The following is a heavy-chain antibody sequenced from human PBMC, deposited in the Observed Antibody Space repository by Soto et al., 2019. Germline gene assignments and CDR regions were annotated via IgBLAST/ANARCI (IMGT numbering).Heavy chain of an antibody. D-gene: IGHD6-13*01. CDR1: GFTFSSDW. CDR3: ARGVAGAGGSYGMDV. V-gene: IGHV3-74*01. J-gene: IGHJ6*02. CDR2: INSDGSSR. Sequence: EVQLVESGGGLVQPGGSLRLSCVASGFTFSSDWMHWVRQAPGKGLVWVSRINSDGSSRSSGDSVKGRFTISRDNAKNTLYLQMNSLRAEDTAVYYCARGVAGAGGSYGMDVWDQGTTVTVSS.